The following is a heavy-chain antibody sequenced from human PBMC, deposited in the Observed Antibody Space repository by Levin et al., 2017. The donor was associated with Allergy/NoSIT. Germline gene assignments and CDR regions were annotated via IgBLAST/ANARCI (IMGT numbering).Heavy chain of an antibody. V-gene: IGHV3-72*01. CDR1: GFTFSDHY. D-gene: IGHD1-14*01. Sequence: GGSLRLSCAASGFTFSDHYMDWFRQAPGKGLEWVARSKNKVNNYNTEYVASVKGRFTISRDDSKKSLYLQMNSLAIEDTAVYFCARRRTAENHNYYREVWRKGTTITVSS. J-gene: IGHJ6*03. CDR2: SKNKVNNYNT. CDR3: ARRRTAENHNYYREV.